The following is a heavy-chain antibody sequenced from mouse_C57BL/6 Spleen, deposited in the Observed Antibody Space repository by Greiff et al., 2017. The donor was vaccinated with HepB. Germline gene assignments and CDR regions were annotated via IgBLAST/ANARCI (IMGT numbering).Heavy chain of an antibody. CDR1: GYTFTDYY. V-gene: IGHV1-26*01. CDR2: INPNNGGT. Sequence: VQLQQPGAELVKPGASVKISCKASGYTFTDYYMNWVKQSHGKSLEWIGDINPNNGGTSYNQKFKGKATLTVDKSSSTAYMELRSLTSEDSAVYYCARKGLYYGSTPFAYWGQGTLVTVSA. D-gene: IGHD1-1*01. CDR3: ARKGLYYGSTPFAY. J-gene: IGHJ3*01.